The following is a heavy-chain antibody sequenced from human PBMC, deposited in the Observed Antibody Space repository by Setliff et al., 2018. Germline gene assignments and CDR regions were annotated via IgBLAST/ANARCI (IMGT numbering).Heavy chain of an antibody. CDR3: ARESRYYYDNLGTLDY. CDR1: GGSISSGDYY. J-gene: IGHJ4*02. Sequence: KPSETLSLTCTVSGGSISSGDYYWSWIRQPPGKGLEWIGYIYSSGSTYYNPSLKSRVSISVDTSKNQFSLKLSSVTAADTAVYYCARESRYYYDNLGTLDYWGQGTLVTSPQ. D-gene: IGHD3-22*01. CDR2: IYSSGST. V-gene: IGHV4-30-4*08.